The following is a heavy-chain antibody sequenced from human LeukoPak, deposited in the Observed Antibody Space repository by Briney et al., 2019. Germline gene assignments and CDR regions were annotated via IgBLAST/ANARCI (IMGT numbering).Heavy chain of an antibody. CDR1: GFTFSSYS. CDR2: ISPGNSTK. CDR3: ARGDGY. J-gene: IGHJ4*02. Sequence: PGGSLRLSCAASGFTFSSYSMNWVRQAPGKGLEWVSYISPGNSTKYYADSVKGRFTISRDNAKNSLYLQMNSLRAEDTAVYYYARGDGYWGQGTLVTVSS. V-gene: IGHV3-48*01.